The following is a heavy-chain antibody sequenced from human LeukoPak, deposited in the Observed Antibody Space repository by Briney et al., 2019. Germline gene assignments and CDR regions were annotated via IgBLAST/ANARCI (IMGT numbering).Heavy chain of an antibody. V-gene: IGHV3-23*01. J-gene: IGHJ4*02. D-gene: IGHD3-3*01. CDR1: GFTFSNYW. Sequence: GGSLRLSCAASGFTFSNYWMSWVRQAPGKGLEWVSTISVGAEYIFYADSVKGRFTISRDDSNNALYLQMHSLRAEDTALYYCASGPPFLKYFEYWGQGTLVTVSS. CDR3: ASGPPFLKYFEY. CDR2: ISVGAEYI.